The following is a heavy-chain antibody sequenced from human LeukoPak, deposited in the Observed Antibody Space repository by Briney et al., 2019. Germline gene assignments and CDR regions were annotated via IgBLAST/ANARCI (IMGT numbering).Heavy chain of an antibody. D-gene: IGHD6-13*01. V-gene: IGHV1-18*01. CDR2: ISAYNGNT. CDR3: ARSSSIAAAGLSDY. CDR1: GYTFTSYG. J-gene: IGHJ4*02. Sequence: GASVKVSRKASGYTFTSYGISWVRQAPGQGLEWMGWISAYNGNTNYAQKLQGRVTMTTDTSTSTAYMELRSLRSDDTAVYYCARSSSIAAAGLSDYWGQGTLVTVSS.